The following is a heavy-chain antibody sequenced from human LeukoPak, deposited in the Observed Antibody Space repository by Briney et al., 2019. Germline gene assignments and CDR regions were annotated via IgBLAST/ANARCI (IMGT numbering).Heavy chain of an antibody. CDR2: INHSGST. CDR3: ARRGYCSSTSCYGFDY. CDR1: GGSFSGYY. J-gene: IGHJ4*02. V-gene: IGHV4-34*01. D-gene: IGHD2-2*01. Sequence: PSETLSLTCAVCGGSFSGYYWSWIRQPPGKGLEWIGEINHSGSTNYNPSLKSRVTISVDESKNQFSLKLSSVTAADTAVYYCARRGYCSSTSCYGFDYWGQGTLVTVSS.